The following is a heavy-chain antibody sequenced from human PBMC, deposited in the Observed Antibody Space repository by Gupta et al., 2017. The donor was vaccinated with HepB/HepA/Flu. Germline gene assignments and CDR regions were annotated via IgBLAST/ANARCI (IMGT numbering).Heavy chain of an antibody. CDR3: ARDGCGGDCYIRDWFDP. D-gene: IGHD2-21*01. CDR1: GYTFTGYY. CDR2: INPNSGGT. Sequence: QVQLVQSGAEVKKPGASVKVSCKASGYTFTGYYMHWVRQAPGQGLEWMGWINPNSGGTNYAQKFQGRVTMTRDTSISTAYMELSRLRSDDTAVYYCARDGCGGDCYIRDWFDPWGQGTLVTVSS. V-gene: IGHV1-2*02. J-gene: IGHJ5*02.